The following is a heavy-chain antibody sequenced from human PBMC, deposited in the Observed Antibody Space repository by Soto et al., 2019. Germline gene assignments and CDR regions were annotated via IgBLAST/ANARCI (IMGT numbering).Heavy chain of an antibody. CDR2: INHSGTT. V-gene: IGHV4-34*01. CDR3: ARSSYTALAY. D-gene: IGHD5-18*01. J-gene: IGHJ4*02. CDR1: GGSFSGYY. Sequence: SETLYLTCAVYGGSFSGYYRSWIRLAPGMGLEWIGEINHSGTTNYHPSLESRVTIAVDTSQSQFSLRLSSVTAADTAVYYCARSSYTALAYWGQGTLVTVSS.